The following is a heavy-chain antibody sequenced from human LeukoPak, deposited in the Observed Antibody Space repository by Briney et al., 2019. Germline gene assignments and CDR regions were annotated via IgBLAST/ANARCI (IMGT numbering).Heavy chain of an antibody. D-gene: IGHD6-19*01. CDR2: INHSGST. J-gene: IGHJ5*02. CDR1: GGSFSSSSYY. Sequence: SETLSLTCTVSGGSFSSSSYYWDWIRQPPGKGLEWIGEINHSGSTNYNPSLKSRVTISVDASKNQFSLKLSSVTAADTAVYYCAREPRPGIAVAVGWFDPWGQGTLVTVSS. CDR3: AREPRPGIAVAVGWFDP. V-gene: IGHV4-39*07.